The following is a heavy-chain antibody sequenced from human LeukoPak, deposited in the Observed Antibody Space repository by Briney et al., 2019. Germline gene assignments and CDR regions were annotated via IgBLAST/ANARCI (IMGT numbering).Heavy chain of an antibody. D-gene: IGHD2-15*01. V-gene: IGHV5-51*01. Sequence: AGESLKISCRGSGYSFTSYWIGWVRQMPGKGLEWMGIIYPGDSDTRYGPSFQGQVTISADKSISTAYLQWSSLKASDTAMYYCARPCSGGSCYSSYDAFDIWGQGTMVTVSS. CDR3: ARPCSGGSCYSSYDAFDI. CDR2: IYPGDSDT. CDR1: GYSFTSYW. J-gene: IGHJ3*02.